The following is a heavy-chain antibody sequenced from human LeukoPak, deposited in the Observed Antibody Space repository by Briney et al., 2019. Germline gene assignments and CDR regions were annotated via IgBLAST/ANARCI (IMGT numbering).Heavy chain of an antibody. CDR1: VYSITSGYC. Sequence: SDTLPLTCAVSVYSITSGYCWDWIRQPPGKGLEWVVSNHHSGSTYYNPSLKSRVVISVDTSKNQFSLKLSSVTAADTAVYYCAGIPDVLMVYSHAFDIWGQGTMVTVSS. J-gene: IGHJ3*02. V-gene: IGHV4-38-2*01. D-gene: IGHD2-8*01. CDR2: NHHSGST. CDR3: AGIPDVLMVYSHAFDI.